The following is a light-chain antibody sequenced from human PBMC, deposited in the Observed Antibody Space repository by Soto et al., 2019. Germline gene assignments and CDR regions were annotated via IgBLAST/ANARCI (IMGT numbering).Light chain of an antibody. CDR1: QGISSY. CDR2: AAS. V-gene: IGKV1-8*01. J-gene: IGKJ2*01. CDR3: QQYYSYPPYT. Sequence: AIRMTQSPSSFSASTGDRVTITCRASQGISSYLAWYQQKPGKAPKLLIYAASTLQSGFPSRFSASGSGTDFTLTISCLQSEDFATYYCQQYYSYPPYTFGQGTKLAIK.